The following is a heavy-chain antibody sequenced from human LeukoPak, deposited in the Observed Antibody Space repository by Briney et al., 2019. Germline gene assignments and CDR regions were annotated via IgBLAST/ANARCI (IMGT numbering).Heavy chain of an antibody. CDR1: GFTFSSYA. D-gene: IGHD3-3*01. CDR3: AKEYDLWHEQGNWFET. Sequence: GGSLRLSCAASGFTFSSYAMNWVRQAPEKGLEWVSAINDDTPYYTDSVKGGFTVSRDNSRDTLYLHLNSLRAEDTAIYYCAKEYDLWHEQGNWFETWGQGVLVTVSS. V-gene: IGHV3-23*01. CDR2: INDDTP. J-gene: IGHJ5*02.